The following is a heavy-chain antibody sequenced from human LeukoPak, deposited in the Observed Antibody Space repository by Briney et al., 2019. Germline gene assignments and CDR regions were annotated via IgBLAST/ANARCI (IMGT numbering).Heavy chain of an antibody. V-gene: IGHV3-23*01. Sequence: GASLRLSCAASGFTFSSYAMSWVRQAPGKGLEWVSAISGSGGSTYYADSVKGRFTISRDNAKNSLYLQMNSLRAEDTAVYYCARDSYYGDYVAWGQGTLVTVSS. CDR2: ISGSGGST. CDR3: ARDSYYGDYVA. J-gene: IGHJ4*02. D-gene: IGHD4-17*01. CDR1: GFTFSSYA.